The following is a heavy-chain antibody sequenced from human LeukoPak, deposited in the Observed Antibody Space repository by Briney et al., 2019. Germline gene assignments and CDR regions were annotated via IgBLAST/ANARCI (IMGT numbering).Heavy chain of an antibody. CDR3: AREEYSGSYYFDY. CDR2: ISSSSSYI. J-gene: IGHJ4*02. Sequence: GGSLRLSCEASGFTFSSYSMNWVRQAPGKGLEWVSSISSSSSYIYYADSVKGRFTISRDNAKNSLYLQMSSLRAEDTAVYYCAREEYSGSYYFDYWGQGTLVTVSS. V-gene: IGHV3-21*01. CDR1: GFTFSSYS. D-gene: IGHD1-26*01.